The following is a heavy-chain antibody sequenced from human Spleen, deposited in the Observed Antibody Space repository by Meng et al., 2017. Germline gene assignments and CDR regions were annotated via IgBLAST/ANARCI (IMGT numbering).Heavy chain of an antibody. Sequence: GGSLRLSCAASGFTFSTYAMHWVRQAPGKGLEWVSSISSSSSYIYYADSVKGRFTISRDNAKNSLYLQMNSLRAEDTAVYYCARESLIAAAGRYYFDYWGQGTLVTVSS. CDR1: GFTFSTYA. J-gene: IGHJ4*02. V-gene: IGHV3-21*01. D-gene: IGHD6-13*01. CDR2: ISSSSSYI. CDR3: ARESLIAAAGRYYFDY.